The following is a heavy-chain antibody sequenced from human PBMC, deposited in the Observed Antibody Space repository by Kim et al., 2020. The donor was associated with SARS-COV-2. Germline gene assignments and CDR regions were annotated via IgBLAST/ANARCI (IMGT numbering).Heavy chain of an antibody. J-gene: IGHJ4*02. D-gene: IGHD6-13*01. Sequence: ASVKVSCKASGYTFTSYGISWVRQAPGQGLEWMGWISAYNGNTNYAQKLQGRVTMTTDTSTSTAYMELRSLRSDDTAVYYCARPKAKRAAAGIPPDYWGQGTLVTVSS. CDR1: GYTFTSYG. CDR2: ISAYNGNT. CDR3: ARPKAKRAAAGIPPDY. V-gene: IGHV1-18*04.